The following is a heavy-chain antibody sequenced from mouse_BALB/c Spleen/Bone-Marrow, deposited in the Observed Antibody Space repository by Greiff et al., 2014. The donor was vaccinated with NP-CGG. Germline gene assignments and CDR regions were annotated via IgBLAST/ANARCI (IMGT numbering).Heavy chain of an antibody. CDR1: GYTFTTYD. J-gene: IGHJ3*01. D-gene: IGHD2-14*01. CDR2: IFPGDGTT. Sequence: VQLQQSGAELVKPGASVKLSCKASGYTFTTYDINWVRQRSEQGLEWIGWIFPGDGTTKYNEKFRGKATLTTDKSSSTAYMQFSRLTSEDSAVYFCARNYRYAWFVYWGQGTLVTVSA. CDR3: ARNYRYAWFVY. V-gene: IGHV1S56*01.